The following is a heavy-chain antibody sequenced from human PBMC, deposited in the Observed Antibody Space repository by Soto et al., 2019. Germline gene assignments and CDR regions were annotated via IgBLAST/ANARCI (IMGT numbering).Heavy chain of an antibody. D-gene: IGHD2-15*01. J-gene: IGHJ5*02. V-gene: IGHV4-59*01. Sequence: SETLSLTCTVSGGSISSYYWSWIRQPPGKGLEWIGYIYYSGSTNYNPSLKSRVTISVDTSKNQFSLKLSSVTAADTAVYYCARAEGGDCFEPWGQGTLVTVSS. CDR1: GGSISSYY. CDR2: IYYSGST. CDR3: ARAEGGDCFEP.